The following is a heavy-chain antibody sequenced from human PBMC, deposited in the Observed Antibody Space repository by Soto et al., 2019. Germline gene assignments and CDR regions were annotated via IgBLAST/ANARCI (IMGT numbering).Heavy chain of an antibody. Sequence: GGSLRLSCAASGFTFSSYAMSWVRQAPGKGLEWVSAISGSGGSTYYADSVKGRFTISRDNSKNTLYLQMNSLRAEDTAVYYCAKDSFTILGVVIIWDYYYGMDVWGQGTTVTVSS. J-gene: IGHJ6*02. D-gene: IGHD3-3*01. CDR3: AKDSFTILGVVIIWDYYYGMDV. V-gene: IGHV3-23*01. CDR1: GFTFSSYA. CDR2: ISGSGGST.